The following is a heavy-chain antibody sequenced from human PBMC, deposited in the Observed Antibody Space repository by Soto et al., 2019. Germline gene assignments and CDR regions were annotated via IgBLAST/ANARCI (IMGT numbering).Heavy chain of an antibody. J-gene: IGHJ5*02. Sequence: SETLSLTCTVSGGSVSSGSYYWSWIRQPPGKGLEWIGYIYYSGSTNYKPSLKNRVNISVDTSKNQFSLKLSSVTAADTAVYYCSREAYYDFWSGYYGAYGNWFDPWGQGTLVTVSS. CDR1: GGSVSSGSYY. CDR2: IYYSGST. D-gene: IGHD3-3*01. CDR3: SREAYYDFWSGYYGAYGNWFDP. V-gene: IGHV4-61*01.